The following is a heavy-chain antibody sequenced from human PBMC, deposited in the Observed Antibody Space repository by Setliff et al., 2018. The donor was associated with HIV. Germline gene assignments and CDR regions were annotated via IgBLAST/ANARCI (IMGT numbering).Heavy chain of an antibody. V-gene: IGHV4-59*04. J-gene: IGHJ5*02. CDR1: GGSFSGHS. D-gene: IGHD3-22*01. Sequence: SETLSLTCAVYGGSFSGHSWTWIRQPPGKGLEWIGYMYYSGNTYYNPSLNSRVTISLDTSKNQFSLKLTSVTAADTAVYYCANRLYYYDSSGSLREEGFDPWGQGTLVTVSS. CDR3: ANRLYYYDSSGSLREEGFDP. CDR2: MYYSGNT.